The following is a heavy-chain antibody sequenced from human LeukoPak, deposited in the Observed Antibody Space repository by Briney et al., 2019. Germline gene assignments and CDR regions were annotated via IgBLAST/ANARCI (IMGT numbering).Heavy chain of an antibody. J-gene: IGHJ5*02. CDR2: IDDDGAGT. D-gene: IGHD5-12*01. CDR3: TRSASGYDA. CDR1: GFPFSGYW. V-gene: IGHV3-74*01. Sequence: GGSLRLSCAASGFPFSGYWMHWVRQAPGKGLVWVSRIDDDGAGTTYADSVKGRFTISRDNAKNTLYLQMNSLRVEDTAVYYCTRSASGYDAWGQGTLVTVSS.